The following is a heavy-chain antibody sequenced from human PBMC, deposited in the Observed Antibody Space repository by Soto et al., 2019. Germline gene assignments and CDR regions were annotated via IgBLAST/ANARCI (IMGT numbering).Heavy chain of an antibody. CDR2: IDWDDDK. J-gene: IGHJ6*02. CDR3: ARMSRSSSTYYYYGMDV. Sequence: SGPTLVNPTQTLTLAFTVSGFSLSTSGMCVSWIRQPPGKALEWLALIDWDDDKYYSTSLKTRLTISKDTSKNQVVLTMTNMDPVDTATYYCARMSRSSSTYYYYGMDVWGQGTTVTVSS. V-gene: IGHV2-70*01. D-gene: IGHD6-13*01. CDR1: GFSLSTSGMC.